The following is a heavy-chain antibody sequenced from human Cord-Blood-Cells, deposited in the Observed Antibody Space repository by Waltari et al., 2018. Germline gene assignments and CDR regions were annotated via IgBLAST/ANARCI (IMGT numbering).Heavy chain of an antibody. D-gene: IGHD6-6*01. Sequence: QVQLVESGGGVVQPGRSLRLPCAASGFTVRSYAMHWVRQDPGKGLERVAVTSNDGSNKKYADSVKGRFTISRDNSKNTLYLQMNSLRAEDTAVYYWARGGYIAASPDYWGQGTLVTVSS. V-gene: IGHV3-30*04. CDR2: TSNDGSNK. CDR3: ARGGYIAASPDY. CDR1: GFTVRSYA. J-gene: IGHJ4*02.